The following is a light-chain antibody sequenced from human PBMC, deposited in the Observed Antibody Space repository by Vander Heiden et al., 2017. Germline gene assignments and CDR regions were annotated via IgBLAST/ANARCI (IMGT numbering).Light chain of an antibody. CDR3: QQRSNWPLT. V-gene: IGKV3-11*01. Sequence: ESVLTQSPATLSLSPGERATLPCRASQSVSSYLAWYQQKPGQAPRILIYDASNRATGIPARFSGSGYGTDFTLTISSLEPGDFAVYYCQQRSNWPLTFGGGTQVEIK. CDR2: DAS. CDR1: QSVSSY. J-gene: IGKJ4*01.